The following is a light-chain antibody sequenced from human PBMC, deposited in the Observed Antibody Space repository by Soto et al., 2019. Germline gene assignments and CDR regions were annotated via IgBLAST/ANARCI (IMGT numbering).Light chain of an antibody. Sequence: LTQPPSVSVAPGKTATITCGGNNIGGKSVHWYLQKTGQAPVLVMSFDSDRPSGIPERFSGSNSGNTATLTITRVEAGDEADYYCQVWDSSSEHYVFGSGTKLTVL. CDR2: FDS. V-gene: IGLV3-21*01. CDR1: NIGGKS. CDR3: QVWDSSSEHYV. J-gene: IGLJ1*01.